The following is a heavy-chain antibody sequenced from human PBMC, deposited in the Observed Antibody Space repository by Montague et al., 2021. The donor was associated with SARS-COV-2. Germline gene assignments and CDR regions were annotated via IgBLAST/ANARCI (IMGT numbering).Heavy chain of an antibody. V-gene: IGHV4-59*12. CDR1: GGSITNYY. J-gene: IGHJ5*02. D-gene: IGHD1-26*01. Sequence: SETLSLTCTVSGGSITNYYWTWIRQPPGRGLEWIGYIYYSATTNYNPSLKSRVTMPTDTSKNQFSLSLTSVTAADSAVYYCARLRRGTYYVSFDPWGQGTQVSVSS. CDR2: IYYSATT. CDR3: ARLRRGTYYVSFDP.